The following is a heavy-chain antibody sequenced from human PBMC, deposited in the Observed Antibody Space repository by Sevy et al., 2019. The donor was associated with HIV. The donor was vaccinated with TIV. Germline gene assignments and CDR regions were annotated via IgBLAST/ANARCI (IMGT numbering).Heavy chain of an antibody. CDR1: GFTFSDYY. V-gene: IGHV3-11*04. Sequence: GGSLRLSCAASGFTFSDYYMSWIRQAPGKGLEWVSYISSSGSTIYYADSVKGRFTISRDNAKNSRYLQMNSLRAEETAVYYCARGKRRGYSGYDSRPYYFDYWGQGTLVTVSS. CDR2: ISSSGSTI. CDR3: ARGKRRGYSGYDSRPYYFDY. D-gene: IGHD5-12*01. J-gene: IGHJ4*02.